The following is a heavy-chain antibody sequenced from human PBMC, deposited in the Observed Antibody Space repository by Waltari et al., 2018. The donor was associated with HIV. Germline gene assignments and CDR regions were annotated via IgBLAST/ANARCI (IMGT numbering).Heavy chain of an antibody. CDR1: GGSFSGYY. CDR2: INHSGST. J-gene: IGHJ6*02. V-gene: IGHV4-34*01. D-gene: IGHD3-10*01. Sequence: QVQLQQWGAGLLKPSETLSLTCAVYGGSFSGYYWSWIRQPPGKGLEWIGEINHSGSTNYNPSLKSRVTISVDTSKNQFSLKLSSVTAADTAVYYCARVRVRGVYYYYGMDVWGQGTTVTVSS. CDR3: ARVRVRGVYYYYGMDV.